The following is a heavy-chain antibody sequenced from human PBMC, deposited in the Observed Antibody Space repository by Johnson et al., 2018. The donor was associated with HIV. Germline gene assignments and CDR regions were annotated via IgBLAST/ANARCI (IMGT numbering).Heavy chain of an antibody. J-gene: IGHJ3*02. D-gene: IGHD6-6*01. CDR2: ISYDGSNK. V-gene: IGHV3-30-3*01. Sequence: QVQLVESGGGVVQPGRSLRLSCAASRFTFTNYAMHWVRQAPGKGLEWVAVISYDGSNKYYADSVKGRFTISRDNSKNTLYLQMNSLRAEDTAVYYCARAVYSSSSSCAFDIWGQGTMVTVSS. CDR1: RFTFTNYA. CDR3: ARAVYSSSSSCAFDI.